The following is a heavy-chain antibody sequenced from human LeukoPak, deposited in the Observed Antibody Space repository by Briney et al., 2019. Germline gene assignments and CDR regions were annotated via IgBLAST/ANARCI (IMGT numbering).Heavy chain of an antibody. D-gene: IGHD2-15*01. CDR2: INHSGTT. V-gene: IGHV4-38-2*01. Sequence: KTSETLSLTCAVSTYSISSGYYWAWIRQPPGKGLEWIGSINHSGTTYYNPSLKSRVTISVDTSKNQFSLKLSSVTAADTAVYYCARTGYCSGGSCYSDYWGQGTLVTVSS. CDR3: ARTGYCSGGSCYSDY. CDR1: TYSISSGYY. J-gene: IGHJ4*02.